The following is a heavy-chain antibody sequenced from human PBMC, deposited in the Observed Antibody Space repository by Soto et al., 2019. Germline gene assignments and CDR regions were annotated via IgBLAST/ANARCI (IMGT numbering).Heavy chain of an antibody. D-gene: IGHD2-2*01. CDR1: GFSYITYS. CDR2: ISSSTSYI. Sequence: PGGSLRLSCAASGFSYITYSMNWVRQAPGKGLEWVASISSSTSYIYYADSVKGRFTTSRDNAKNSLYLQMNSLRDEDTAVYYCAKGVVPAAHPDWFDPWGQGTLVTVSS. J-gene: IGHJ5*02. CDR3: AKGVVPAAHPDWFDP. V-gene: IGHV3-21*01.